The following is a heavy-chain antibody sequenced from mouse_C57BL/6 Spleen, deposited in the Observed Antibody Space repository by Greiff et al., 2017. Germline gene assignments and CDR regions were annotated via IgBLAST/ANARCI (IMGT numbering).Heavy chain of an antibody. Sequence: QVQLQQPGAELVRPGTSVKLSCKASGYTFTSYWMHWVKQRPGQGLEWIGVIDPSDSYTNYNQKFKGKATLTVDTSSSTAYMQLSSLTSEDSAVYYCARGVARRYFDYWGQGTTLTVSS. CDR2: IDPSDSYT. D-gene: IGHD1-1*02. J-gene: IGHJ2*01. CDR3: ARGVARRYFDY. CDR1: GYTFTSYW. V-gene: IGHV1-59*01.